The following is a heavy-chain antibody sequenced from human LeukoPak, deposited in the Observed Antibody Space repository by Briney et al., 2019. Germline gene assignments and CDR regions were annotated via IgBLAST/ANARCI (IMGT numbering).Heavy chain of an antibody. CDR1: GGSINSGSYY. D-gene: IGHD6-13*01. Sequence: PSQTLSLTCTVSGGSINSGSYYWSWIRQPAGKGLEWIGRIYTSGSTNYNLSLKSRLTISVDTSKNQFSLKLSSVTAADTAVYYCARGVGYSSSWYQRRWFDPWGQGTLVTVSS. CDR3: ARGVGYSSSWYQRRWFDP. CDR2: IYTSGST. J-gene: IGHJ5*02. V-gene: IGHV4-61*02.